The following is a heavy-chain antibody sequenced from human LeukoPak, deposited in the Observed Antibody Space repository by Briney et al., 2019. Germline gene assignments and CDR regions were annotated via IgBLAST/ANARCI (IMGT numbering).Heavy chain of an antibody. J-gene: IGHJ4*02. CDR1: GGSFSGYY. CDR3: ARGKINYYDSSGYPPFFDY. V-gene: IGHV4-34*01. Sequence: SETPSLTCAVYGGSFSGYYWSWIRQPPGKGLEWIGEINHSGSTNYNPSLKSRVTISVDTSKNQFSLKLSSVTAADTAVYYCARGKINYYDSSGYPPFFDYWGQGTLVTVSS. CDR2: INHSGST. D-gene: IGHD3-22*01.